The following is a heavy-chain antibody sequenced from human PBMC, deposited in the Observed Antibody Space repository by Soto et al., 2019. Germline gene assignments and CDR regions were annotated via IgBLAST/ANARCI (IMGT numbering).Heavy chain of an antibody. CDR1: GFTFSSYA. J-gene: IGHJ4*01. CDR2: ISGSGGST. Sequence: GGSLRLSCAASGFTFSSYAMIWVRQAPGKGLEWVSAISGSGGSTYYADSVKGRFTISRDNSNNTLYLQMNSLRAEDTAVYYCSKDKGSHSYADYWGRGTRVTVSS. CDR3: SKDKGSHSYADY. D-gene: IGHD5-18*01. V-gene: IGHV3-23*01.